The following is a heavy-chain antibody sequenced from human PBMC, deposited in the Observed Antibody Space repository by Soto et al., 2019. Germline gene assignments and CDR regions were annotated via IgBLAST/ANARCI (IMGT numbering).Heavy chain of an antibody. V-gene: IGHV4-39*01. CDR3: GRVMIGTSRHTDSDY. D-gene: IGHD2-8*01. Sequence: SETLSLTCTVSGASISSRDYYWGWIRQTPGKGLEWIGNIDYNGVTYYNPSLKTRVTVSKDTSKNQCSLKVASGTAADTAIYYCGRVMIGTSRHTDSDYWGQGTQVTVSS. CDR1: GASISSRDYY. CDR2: IDYNGVT. J-gene: IGHJ4*02.